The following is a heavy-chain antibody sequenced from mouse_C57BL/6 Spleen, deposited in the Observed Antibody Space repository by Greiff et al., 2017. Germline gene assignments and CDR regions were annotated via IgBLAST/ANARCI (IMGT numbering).Heavy chain of an antibody. CDR1: GYTFTDYE. CDR3: TRYYGHFFDY. CDR2: IDPETVGT. D-gene: IGHD1-1*01. V-gene: IGHV1-15*01. Sequence: VQLQQSGAELVRPGASVTLSCKASGYTFTDYEMHWVKQTPVHGLEWIGAIDPETVGTAYNQKFKGKAILTADKSSSTAYMELRSLTSEDSAVYYCTRYYGHFFDYWGQGTTLTVSS. J-gene: IGHJ2*01.